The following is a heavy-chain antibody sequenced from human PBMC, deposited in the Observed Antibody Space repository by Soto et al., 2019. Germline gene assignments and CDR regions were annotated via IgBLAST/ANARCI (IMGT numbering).Heavy chain of an antibody. CDR1: GFTFSSYG. J-gene: IGHJ4*02. CDR3: AKGVGGRI. V-gene: IGHV3-30*18. Sequence: VGSLRLSCAASGFTFSSYGMHWVRQAPGKGLEWVAVISHDGSNKYYADSVKGRFTISRDNSKNTLYLQMNSLRAEDTAVYYCAKGVGGRIWGQGTLVTVSS. CDR2: ISHDGSNK. D-gene: IGHD1-26*01.